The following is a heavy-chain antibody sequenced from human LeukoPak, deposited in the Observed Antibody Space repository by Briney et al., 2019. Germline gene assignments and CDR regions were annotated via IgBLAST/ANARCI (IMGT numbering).Heavy chain of an antibody. V-gene: IGHV5-51*01. J-gene: IGHJ4*02. CDR3: ARQGDLAAGEDY. CDR1: GYTFTSYD. D-gene: IGHD6-13*01. Sequence: PRASVKVSCKASGYTFTSYDINWVRQMPGKGLEWMGIIYPGDSDTRYSPSFQGQVTISADKSISTAYLQWSSLKASDTAMYYCARQGDLAAGEDYWGQGTLVTVSS. CDR2: IYPGDSDT.